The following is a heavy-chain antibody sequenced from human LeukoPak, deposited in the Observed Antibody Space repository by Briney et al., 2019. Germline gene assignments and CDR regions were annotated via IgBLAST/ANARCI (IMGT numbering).Heavy chain of an antibody. CDR1: GYTFTSYD. CDR3: ARVCSSSWLLPHYYYYYGMDV. J-gene: IGHJ6*02. CDR2: MNPNSGNT. V-gene: IGHV1-8*01. D-gene: IGHD6-13*01. Sequence: ASVKVSCKASGYTFTSYDINWVRQATGQGLEWMGWMNPNSGNTGYAQKFQGRVTMTRNTSISTAYMELSSLRSEDTAVYYCARVCSSSWLLPHYYYYYGMDVWGQGTTVTVSS.